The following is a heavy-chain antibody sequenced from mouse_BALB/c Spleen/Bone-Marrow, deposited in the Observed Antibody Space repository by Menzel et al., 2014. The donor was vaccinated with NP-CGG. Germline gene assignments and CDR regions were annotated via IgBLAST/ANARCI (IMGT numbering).Heavy chain of an antibody. D-gene: IGHD2-1*01. J-gene: IGHJ2*01. CDR2: VSPYNGGT. Sequence: VQLKESGPELVKPGASVKMSCKASGYTFTDYYMDWVKQSHGESFEWIGRVSPYNGGTSYNQKFKGKATLTVDKSSSTAYMELNSLTSEDSTVYYCARGIYYGNYFDYWGQGTTLTVSS. CDR3: ARGIYYGNYFDY. V-gene: IGHV1-19*01. CDR1: GYTFTDYY.